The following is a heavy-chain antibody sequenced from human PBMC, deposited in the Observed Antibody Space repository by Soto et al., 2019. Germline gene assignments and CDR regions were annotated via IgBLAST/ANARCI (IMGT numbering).Heavy chain of an antibody. D-gene: IGHD2-15*01. CDR1: GGSISSSSYY. J-gene: IGHJ6*03. CDR2: IYYSGST. CDR3: ARLVGYCSGGSCYYYYYYMDV. V-gene: IGHV4-39*01. Sequence: PSETLSLTCTVSGGSISSSSYYWGWIRQPPGKGLEWIGSIYYSGSTYYNPSLKSRVTISVDTSKNQFSLKLSSVTAADTAVYYCARLVGYCSGGSCYYYYYYMDVWGKGTTVTVSS.